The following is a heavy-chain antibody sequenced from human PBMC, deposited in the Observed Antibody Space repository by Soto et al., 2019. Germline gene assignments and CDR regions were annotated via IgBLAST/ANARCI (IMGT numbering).Heavy chain of an antibody. D-gene: IGHD3-3*01. CDR3: AKSRNFYWSSYYCYKYYFDY. CDR1: GFTFNTFG. CDR2: ISYDGSDK. Sequence: QEQLVESGGGVVLPGRSLRLSCAASGFTFNTFGMHWVRQAPGKGLEWVAVISYDGSDKYYSDSVRGRFTISRDNSMNTLYLQMNSLRTEDTAVYYCAKSRNFYWSSYYCYKYYFDYWGQGTLVTVSS. V-gene: IGHV3-30*18. J-gene: IGHJ4*02.